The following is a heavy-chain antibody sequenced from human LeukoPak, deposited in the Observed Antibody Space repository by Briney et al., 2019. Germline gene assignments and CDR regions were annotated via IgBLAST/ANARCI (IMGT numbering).Heavy chain of an antibody. V-gene: IGHV1-46*01. CDR2: INPSGGST. J-gene: IGHJ6*02. CDR1: GYTFTSYY. D-gene: IGHD6-19*01. CDR3: ARDGKIAVAIPRDGMDV. Sequence: GASVKVSCKASGYTFTSYYMHWVRQAPGQGLEWMGMINPSGGSTSYAQKFQGRVTMTRDTSTSTVYMELSSLRAEDTAVYYCARDGKIAVAIPRDGMDVWGQGTTVTVSS.